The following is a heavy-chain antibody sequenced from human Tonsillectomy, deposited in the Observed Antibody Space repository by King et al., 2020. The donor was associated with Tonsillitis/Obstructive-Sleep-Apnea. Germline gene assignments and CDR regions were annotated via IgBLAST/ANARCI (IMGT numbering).Heavy chain of an antibody. CDR1: GFTFSSYA. V-gene: IGHV3-30*04. D-gene: IGHD3-10*01. J-gene: IGHJ4*02. CDR3: AREGVSGRYYFDY. Sequence: VQLVESGGGVVQPGRSLRLSCAASGFTFSSYAMHWVRQAPGKGLEWVAVISYDGSNKYYADSVKGRFTISRDNSKNTLYLQMNSLRAEDTAVYYCAREGVSGRYYFDYWGQGTLVTVSS. CDR2: ISYDGSNK.